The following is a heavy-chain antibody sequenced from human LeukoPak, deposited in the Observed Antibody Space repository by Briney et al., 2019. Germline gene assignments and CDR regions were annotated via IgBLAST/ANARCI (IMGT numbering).Heavy chain of an antibody. CDR2: IYPGDSDT. CDR1: GYRFSNYW. J-gene: IGHJ4*02. CDR3: ARLFGDTAILDFDY. V-gene: IGHV5-51*01. D-gene: IGHD5-18*01. Sequence: GESLKISCKGSGYRFSNYWIGWVRQMPGKGLECMGIIYPGDSDTRYSPSFQGQVTISADKSISTAYLQWSSLKASDTAMYYCARLFGDTAILDFDYWGQGTLVTVSS.